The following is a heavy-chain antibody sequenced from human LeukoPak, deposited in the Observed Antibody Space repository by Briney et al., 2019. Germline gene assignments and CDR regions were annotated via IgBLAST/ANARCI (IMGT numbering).Heavy chain of an antibody. CDR1: GGSISSGGYY. J-gene: IGHJ4*02. CDR2: IYYSGST. Sequence: SQTLSLTCTVSGGSISSGGYYWSWIRQHPGKGLEWIGYIYYSGSTYYNPSLKSRVTISVDTSKNQFSLKLSSVTAADTAVYYCARERADTVLMVYAPDPYYFDYWGQGTLVTVSS. V-gene: IGHV4-31*03. CDR3: ARERADTVLMVYAPDPYYFDY. D-gene: IGHD2-8*01.